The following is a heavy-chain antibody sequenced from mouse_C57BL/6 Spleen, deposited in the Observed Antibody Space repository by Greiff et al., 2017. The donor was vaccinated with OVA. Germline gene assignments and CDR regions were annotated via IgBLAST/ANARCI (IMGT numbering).Heavy chain of an antibody. J-gene: IGHJ1*03. Sequence: DGGLVQPKGSLKLSCAASGFTFNTYAMHWVRQAPGKGLEWVARIRSKSSNYATYYADSVKDRFTISRDDSQSMLYLQMNNLKTEDTAMYYCVRERGTVWYFDVWGTGTTVTVSS. D-gene: IGHD2-14*01. CDR3: VRERGTVWYFDV. V-gene: IGHV10-3*01. CDR2: IRSKSSNYAT. CDR1: GFTFNTYA.